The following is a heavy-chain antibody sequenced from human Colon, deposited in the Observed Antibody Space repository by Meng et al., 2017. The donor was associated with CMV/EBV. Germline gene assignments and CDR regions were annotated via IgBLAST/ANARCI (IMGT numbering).Heavy chain of an antibody. CDR3: ARQQGSGSYVDSFDN. V-gene: IGHV4-30-4*01. Sequence: SETLSLTCTVSGDSISSGDYYWRWIRQSPGKGLEWIGYIYDSGSTFYSPTLRSRVVVSVDKSTNQFFLRLTSVTAADTAVYYCARQQGSGSYVDSFDNWGQGILVTVSS. J-gene: IGHJ4*02. CDR2: IYDSGST. D-gene: IGHD3-10*01. CDR1: GDSISSGDYY.